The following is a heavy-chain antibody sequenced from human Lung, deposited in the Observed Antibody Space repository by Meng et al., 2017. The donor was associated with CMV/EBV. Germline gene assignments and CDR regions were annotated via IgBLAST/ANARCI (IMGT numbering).Heavy chain of an antibody. CDR2: IIPIFGTA. Sequence: SVKVSXKASGGTFSSYAISWVRQAPGQGLEWMGGIIPIFGTANYAQKFQGRVTITTDESTSTAYMELSSLRSEDTAVYYCARGGGVASSYGMDVWGQGTTVTVSS. V-gene: IGHV1-69*05. CDR1: GGTFSSYA. CDR3: ARGGGVASSYGMDV. J-gene: IGHJ6*02. D-gene: IGHD2-15*01.